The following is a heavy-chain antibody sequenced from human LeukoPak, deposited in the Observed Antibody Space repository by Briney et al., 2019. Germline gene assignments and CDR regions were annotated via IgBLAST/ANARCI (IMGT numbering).Heavy chain of an antibody. D-gene: IGHD2-15*01. Sequence: PGGSLRLSCAASGFTFSSYAMHWVRQAPGKGLEWVAVISYDGSNKYYADSVKGRFTISRDNSKNTLYLQMNSLRAEDTAVYYCARDMVVAARGTYYWGQGTLVTVSS. CDR3: ARDMVVAARGTYY. CDR2: ISYDGSNK. V-gene: IGHV3-30-3*01. J-gene: IGHJ4*02. CDR1: GFTFSSYA.